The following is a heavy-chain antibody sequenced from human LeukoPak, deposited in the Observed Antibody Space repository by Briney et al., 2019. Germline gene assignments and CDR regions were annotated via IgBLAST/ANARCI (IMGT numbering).Heavy chain of an antibody. CDR2: IKQDGSEK. Sequence: GGSLRLSCAASGFTFSSYWMSWVRQAPGKGLEWVANIKQDGSEKYYVDSVKGRFTISRDNAKNSLYLQMNSLRAEDTAVYYCASTTGSGWWNNWLDPWGQGTLVTVSS. V-gene: IGHV3-7*01. J-gene: IGHJ5*02. CDR1: GFTFSSYW. D-gene: IGHD6-19*01. CDR3: ASTTGSGWWNNWLDP.